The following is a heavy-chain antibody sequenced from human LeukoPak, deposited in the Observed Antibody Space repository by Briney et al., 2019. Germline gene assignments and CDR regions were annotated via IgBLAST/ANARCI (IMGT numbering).Heavy chain of an antibody. CDR2: ISYDGSNK. CDR3: AKDVTYSSGWED. CDR1: GFTFSSYA. V-gene: IGHV3-30*04. J-gene: IGHJ4*02. D-gene: IGHD6-19*01. Sequence: GGSLRPSCAASGFTFSSYAMHWARQAPGKGLEWVAVISYDGSNKYYADSVKGRFTISRDNSKNTLYLQMNSLRAEDTAVYYCAKDVTYSSGWEDWGQGTLVTVSS.